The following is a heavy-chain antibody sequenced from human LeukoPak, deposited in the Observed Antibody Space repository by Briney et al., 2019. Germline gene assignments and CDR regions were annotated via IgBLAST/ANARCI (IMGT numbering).Heavy chain of an antibody. V-gene: IGHV3-9*01. D-gene: IGHD1-14*01. Sequence: GWSLRLSCAASGFNFNDYDINWVRQVPGKGLEWVSGINWNSVHIGYADSVKGRLTIYRDNAQKSVHLQMFSLRPEDTALYYCSTSRPDRFIDSWGQGTLVTVST. CDR3: STSRPDRFIDS. J-gene: IGHJ4*02. CDR1: GFNFNDYD. CDR2: INWNSVHI.